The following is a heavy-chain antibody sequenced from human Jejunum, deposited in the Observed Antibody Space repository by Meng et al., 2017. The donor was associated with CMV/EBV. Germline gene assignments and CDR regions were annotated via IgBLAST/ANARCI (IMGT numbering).Heavy chain of an antibody. Sequence: KAAGKTFTGYYRHWVRQAHGKGPEWMGWINPKSGDTTYAQQFQGRVTMTRDTSISTAYMELSSLRSDDTAVYYCATSSSGFDFWTDYWGQGTLVTVSS. CDR1: GKTFTGYY. CDR2: INPKSGDT. D-gene: IGHD5-12*01. J-gene: IGHJ4*02. V-gene: IGHV1-2*02. CDR3: ATSSSGFDFWTDY.